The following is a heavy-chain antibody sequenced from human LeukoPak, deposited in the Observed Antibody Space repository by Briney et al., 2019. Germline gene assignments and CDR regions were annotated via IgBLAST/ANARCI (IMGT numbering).Heavy chain of an antibody. V-gene: IGHV3-33*06. CDR2: IWSDGSNK. D-gene: IGHD6-13*01. CDR3: AKVVGSTWFFDY. Sequence: GGSLRLSCAASGFTFSNYAIHWVRQAPGKGLEWVAVIWSDGSNKRFADSVKGRFTISRDNSKNTLYLQMSSLRVEDTAVYFCAKVVGSTWFFDYWGQGTLVTVSS. J-gene: IGHJ4*02. CDR1: GFTFSNYA.